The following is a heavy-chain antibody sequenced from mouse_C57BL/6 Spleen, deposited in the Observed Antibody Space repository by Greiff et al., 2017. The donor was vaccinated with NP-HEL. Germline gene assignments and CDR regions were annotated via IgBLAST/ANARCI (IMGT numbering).Heavy chain of an antibody. D-gene: IGHD2-4*01. Sequence: EVKVEESGEGLVKPGGSLKLSCAASGFTFSSYAMSWVRQTPEKRLEWVAYISSGGDYIYYADTVKGRFTISRDNARNTLYLQMSSLKSEDTAMYYCTREEDYYYGVWGTGTTVTVSS. CDR1: GFTFSSYA. J-gene: IGHJ1*03. CDR2: ISSGGDYI. CDR3: TREEDYYYGV. V-gene: IGHV5-9-1*02.